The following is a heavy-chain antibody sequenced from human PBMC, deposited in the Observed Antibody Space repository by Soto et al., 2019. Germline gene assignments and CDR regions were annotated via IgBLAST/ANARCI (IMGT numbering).Heavy chain of an antibody. CDR1: GDTFIGYS. CDR3: VIYRLIVAVSVGRMDV. D-gene: IGHD6-19*01. J-gene: IGHJ6*02. CDR2: VIPTQRTT. V-gene: IGHV1-69*01. Sequence: QVQLVQSGAEVKKPGTSVRVSCKASGDTFIGYSISWVRKAPGQGLEWMGWVIPTQRTTKYAQRFQGRVTMSVDQLASTTYMELSSVRPEDTALYYCVIYRLIVAVSVGRMDVWGQGTTVTVSS.